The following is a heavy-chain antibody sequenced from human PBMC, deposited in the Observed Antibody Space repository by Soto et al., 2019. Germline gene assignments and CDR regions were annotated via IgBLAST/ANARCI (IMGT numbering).Heavy chain of an antibody. CDR3: ARLRSYCSGGSCYYYYYMDV. V-gene: IGHV3-53*04. Sequence: GGSLRLSCAASGFTVSSNYMSWVRQAPGKGLEWVSVIYSGGSTYYADSVKGRFTISRHNSKNTLYLQMNSLRAEDTAVYYCARLRSYCSGGSCYYYYYMDVWGKGTTVTVSS. D-gene: IGHD2-15*01. CDR2: IYSGGST. CDR1: GFTVSSNY. J-gene: IGHJ6*03.